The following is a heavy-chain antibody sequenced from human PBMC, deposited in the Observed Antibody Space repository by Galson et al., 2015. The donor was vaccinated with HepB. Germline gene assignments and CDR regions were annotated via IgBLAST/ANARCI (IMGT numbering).Heavy chain of an antibody. D-gene: IGHD2-2*01. Sequence: SLRLSCAASGFTFSSYAMHWVRQAPGKGLEWVAVISYDGSNKYYADSVKGRFTISRDNSKNTLYLQMNSLRAEDTAVYYCAREADPSDIVVVPAALDYWGQGTLVTVSS. CDR1: GFTFSSYA. CDR3: AREADPSDIVVVPAALDY. V-gene: IGHV3-30-3*01. J-gene: IGHJ4*02. CDR2: ISYDGSNK.